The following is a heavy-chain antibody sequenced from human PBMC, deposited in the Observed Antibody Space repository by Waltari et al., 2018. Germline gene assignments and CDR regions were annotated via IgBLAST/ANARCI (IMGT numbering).Heavy chain of an antibody. CDR1: GFSLSTSGVG. CDR3: AHRRSDYGDYGHGAFDV. CDR2: IYWTDTK. D-gene: IGHD4-17*01. J-gene: IGHJ3*01. Sequence: QITLKESGPTLVKPTQTLTLTCTFSGFSLSTSGVGVGWIRQPPGKALEWLALIYWTDTKRYSPSLKSRLTGTQDTSKNQVVLTMANVDTVDTATYYCAHRRSDYGDYGHGAFDVWGQGTMVTVSS. V-gene: IGHV2-5*01.